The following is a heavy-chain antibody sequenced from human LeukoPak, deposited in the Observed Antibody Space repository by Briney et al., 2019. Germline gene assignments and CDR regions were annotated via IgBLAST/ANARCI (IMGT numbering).Heavy chain of an antibody. J-gene: IGHJ4*02. Sequence: GGSLRLSCAASGFTFSSYAMHWVCQAPGKGLEWVAVISYDGSNKYYADFVKGRFTISRDNSKNTLYLQMNSLRAEDTAVYYCARGAGITMIEFDYWGQGTLVTVSS. CDR2: ISYDGSNK. CDR1: GFTFSSYA. V-gene: IGHV3-30*04. D-gene: IGHD3-22*01. CDR3: ARGAGITMIEFDY.